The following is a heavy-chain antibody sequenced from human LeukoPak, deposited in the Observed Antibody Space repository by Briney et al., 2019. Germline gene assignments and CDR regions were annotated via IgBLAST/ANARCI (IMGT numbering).Heavy chain of an antibody. CDR2: ISGSGGST. CDR3: ARDLDIAAADYYFDY. CDR1: GFTFSSYA. V-gene: IGHV3-23*01. J-gene: IGHJ4*02. Sequence: GGSLRLSCAASGFTFSSYAMSWVRQAPGKGLEWVSAISGSGGSTYYADSVKGRFTISRDNSKNTLYLQMNSLRTEDTAVYYCARDLDIAAADYYFDYWGQGTLVTVSS. D-gene: IGHD6-13*01.